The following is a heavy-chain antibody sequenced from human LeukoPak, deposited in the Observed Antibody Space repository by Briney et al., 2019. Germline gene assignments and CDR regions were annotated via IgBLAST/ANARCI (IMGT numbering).Heavy chain of an antibody. CDR3: ARERRDSGSGDFDY. Sequence: PSETLSLTCTVSGGSISRSSYCWGWIRQPPGEGLEWIGTICYNDNTYHNPSLKSRVTISVDTSKNQFSLRLSSVTAADTAVYFCARERRDSGSGDFDYWGQGTLVTVSS. D-gene: IGHD6-6*01. CDR2: ICYNDNT. V-gene: IGHV4-39*07. CDR1: GGSISRSSYC. J-gene: IGHJ4*02.